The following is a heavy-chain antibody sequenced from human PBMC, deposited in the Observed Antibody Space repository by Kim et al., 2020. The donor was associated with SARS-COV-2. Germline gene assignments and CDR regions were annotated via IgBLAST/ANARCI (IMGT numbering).Heavy chain of an antibody. V-gene: IGHV2-70*01. CDR3: ARIQSGSYSLAFDY. J-gene: IGHJ4*02. D-gene: IGHD1-26*01. Sequence: STSLKTRLTISKDTSKNQVVLTMTNMDPVDTATYYCARIQSGSYSLAFDYWGQGTLVTVSS.